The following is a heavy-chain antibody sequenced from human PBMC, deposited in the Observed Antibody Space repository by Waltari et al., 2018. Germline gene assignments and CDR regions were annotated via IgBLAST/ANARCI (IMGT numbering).Heavy chain of an antibody. D-gene: IGHD3-22*01. CDR1: GYTFTSYA. J-gene: IGHJ4*02. CDR2: MNPNRCNT. Sequence: QVQLVQSGSELKKPGASVKVSCKASGYTFTSYAMNWVRQAPGQGLEWMGWMNPNRCNTGDAQKFQGRVTMTRNTSISTAYMELSSLRSEDTAVYYCARDPARPTDSSGYVLDYWGQGTLVTVSS. V-gene: IGHV1-8*02. CDR3: ARDPARPTDSSGYVLDY.